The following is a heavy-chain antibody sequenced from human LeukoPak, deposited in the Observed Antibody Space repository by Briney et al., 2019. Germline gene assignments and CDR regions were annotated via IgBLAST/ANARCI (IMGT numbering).Heavy chain of an antibody. V-gene: IGHV1-46*01. J-gene: IGHJ4*02. CDR3: ARAFTVRSRIDY. Sequence: ASVKVSCKASGYTLTTYYMHWVRQAPGQGLEWMGIINPSGGSTTYAQKFQGRVTMTRDTSTSTVYTELSSLRSEDTAVFFCARAFTVRSRIDYWGQGTLVTVSS. CDR2: INPSGGST. D-gene: IGHD4-11*01. CDR1: GYTLTTYY.